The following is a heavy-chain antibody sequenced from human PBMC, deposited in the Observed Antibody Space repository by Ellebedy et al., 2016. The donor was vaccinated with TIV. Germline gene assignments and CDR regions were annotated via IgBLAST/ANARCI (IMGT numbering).Heavy chain of an antibody. CDR2: ISHAGFSK. D-gene: IGHD7-27*01. CDR1: GFTFSSYG. Sequence: GESLKISCAASGFTFSSYGIHWVRQAPGKGLEWVTVISHAGFSKYFAYSVKGRFTISRDNSKNTVYLQMNRLRAEETAVYYCARGNWASFNYYGMDVWGQGTTVTVSS. J-gene: IGHJ6*02. CDR3: ARGNWASFNYYGMDV. V-gene: IGHV3-30*03.